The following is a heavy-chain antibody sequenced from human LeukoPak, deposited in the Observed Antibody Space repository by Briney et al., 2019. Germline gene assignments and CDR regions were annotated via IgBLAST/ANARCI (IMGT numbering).Heavy chain of an antibody. V-gene: IGHV3-30*18. CDR1: GFSFSSYG. CDR3: AKPPYDSSGYYQSTFDY. J-gene: IGHJ4*02. D-gene: IGHD3-22*01. CDR2: ISYDGSKE. Sequence: GRSLRLSCAASGFSFSSYGMHWVRQAPGKGLEWVAVISYDGSKEYYADSVKGRFTISRDNSKNTLYLQMNILRAEDTAVYYCAKPPYDSSGYYQSTFDYWGQGTMATVSS.